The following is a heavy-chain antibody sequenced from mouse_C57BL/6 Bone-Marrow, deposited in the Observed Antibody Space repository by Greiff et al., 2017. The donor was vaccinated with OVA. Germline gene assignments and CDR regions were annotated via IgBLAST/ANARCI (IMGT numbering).Heavy chain of an antibody. CDR1: GFTFSSYG. J-gene: IGHJ2*01. CDR2: ISSGGSYT. CDR3: ARHETLDLFFYYFDY. Sequence: DVKLVESGGDLVKPGGSLKLSCAASGFTFSSYGMSWVRQTPDKRLEWVATISSGGSYTYYPDSVKGRFTISRDNAKNTLYLQMSSLKAEDTAMYYCARHETLDLFFYYFDYWGQGTTLTVSS. V-gene: IGHV5-6*02. D-gene: IGHD1-1*01.